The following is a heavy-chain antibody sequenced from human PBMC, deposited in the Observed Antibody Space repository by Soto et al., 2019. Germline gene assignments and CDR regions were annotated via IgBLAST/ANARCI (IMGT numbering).Heavy chain of an antibody. J-gene: IGHJ5*02. CDR3: ATQIVVVPAAILGWFDP. Sequence: QVQLQESGPGLVKPSQTLSLTCTVSGGSISSGGYYWSWIRQHPGKGLEWIGYIYYSGSTYYNPSLKRRVTISVDTSKNQFSLKLSSVTAADTAVYYCATQIVVVPAAILGWFDPWGQGTLVTVSS. CDR2: IYYSGST. D-gene: IGHD2-2*02. V-gene: IGHV4-31*03. CDR1: GGSISSGGYY.